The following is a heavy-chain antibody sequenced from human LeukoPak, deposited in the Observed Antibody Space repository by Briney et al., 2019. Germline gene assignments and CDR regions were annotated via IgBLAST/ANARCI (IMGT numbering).Heavy chain of an antibody. Sequence: GGSLRLSCAASGFTFDDYAIHWVRQAPGKGLEWVSSISWNSGSIGYADSVKGRFTISRVNAKNSLYLQMNSLRVEDTALYYCTKSQVGPLAYFDYWGQGTLVTVSS. D-gene: IGHD1-26*01. V-gene: IGHV3-9*01. CDR1: GFTFDDYA. CDR2: ISWNSGSI. CDR3: TKSQVGPLAYFDY. J-gene: IGHJ4*02.